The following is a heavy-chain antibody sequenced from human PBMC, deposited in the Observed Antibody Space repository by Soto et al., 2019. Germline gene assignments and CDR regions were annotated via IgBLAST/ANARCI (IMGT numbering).Heavy chain of an antibody. CDR2: ISGYNGNT. D-gene: IGHD6-6*01. V-gene: IGHV1-18*01. Sequence: ASVKVSCKASAYTYGLSWVRQAPGQGLEWMGWISGYNGNTNYAQKLQGRVTMTTDTSTSTAYMELRSLRSDDTAVYYCARAPSIAARPFDYWGQGTLVTVSS. CDR3: ARAPSIAARPFDY. J-gene: IGHJ4*02. CDR1: AYTYG.